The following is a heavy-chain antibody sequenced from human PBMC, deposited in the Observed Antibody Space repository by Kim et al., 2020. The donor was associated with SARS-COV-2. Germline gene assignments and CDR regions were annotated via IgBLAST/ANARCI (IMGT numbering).Heavy chain of an antibody. J-gene: IGHJ4*02. V-gene: IGHV3-11*06. CDR3: ARLEFLGSRGNGLRDY. CDR2: ISSSSSYT. Sequence: GGSLRLSCAASGFTFSDYYMSWIRQAPGKGLEWVSYISSSSSYTNYADSVKGRFTISRDNAKNSLYLQMNSLRAEDTAVYYCARLEFLGSRGNGLRDYWGQGTLVTVSS. D-gene: IGHD1-1*01. CDR1: GFTFSDYY.